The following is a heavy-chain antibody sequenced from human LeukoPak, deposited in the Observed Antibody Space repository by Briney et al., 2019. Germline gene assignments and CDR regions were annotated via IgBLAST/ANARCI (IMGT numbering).Heavy chain of an antibody. CDR3: TRDDPLYDFWSGYHDY. D-gene: IGHD3-3*01. Sequence: GGSLRLSCAASGFTFSSYAMSWFRQAPGKGLEWVGFIRSKAYGGTTEYAASVKGRFTISRDDSKSIAYLQMNSLKTEDTAVYYCTRDDPLYDFWSGYHDYWGQGTLVTVSS. J-gene: IGHJ4*02. CDR1: GFTFSSYA. CDR2: IRSKAYGGTT. V-gene: IGHV3-49*03.